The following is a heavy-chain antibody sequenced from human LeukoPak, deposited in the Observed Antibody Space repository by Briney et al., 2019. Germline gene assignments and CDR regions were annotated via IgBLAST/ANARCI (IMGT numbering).Heavy chain of an antibody. V-gene: IGHV3-30*18. Sequence: GGSLRLSCAASGFRFSSYGMHWVRQAPGKGLEWVAVISDDGSKIYYGNSVKGRFTISRDNSKNTLNLQMDSLRADDTAVYYCGKGPGYSVYDNLPHHWGQGTLVTVSS. D-gene: IGHD5/OR15-5a*01. CDR2: ISDDGSKI. CDR3: GKGPGYSVYDNLPHH. J-gene: IGHJ5*02. CDR1: GFRFSSYG.